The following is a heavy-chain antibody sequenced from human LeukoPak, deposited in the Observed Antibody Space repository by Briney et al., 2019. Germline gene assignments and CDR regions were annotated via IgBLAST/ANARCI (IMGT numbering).Heavy chain of an antibody. CDR3: ARDRVEMATLGAYYFDY. D-gene: IGHD5-24*01. V-gene: IGHV1-46*01. CDR2: INPSGGST. CDR1: GYTFTSYY. J-gene: IGHJ4*02. Sequence: ASVKVSCKASGYTFTSYYMHWVRQAPGQGLEWMGIINPSGGSTSYAQKFQGRVTMARDTSTSTLYMELSSLRSEDTAVYYCARDRVEMATLGAYYFDYWGQGTLVTVSS.